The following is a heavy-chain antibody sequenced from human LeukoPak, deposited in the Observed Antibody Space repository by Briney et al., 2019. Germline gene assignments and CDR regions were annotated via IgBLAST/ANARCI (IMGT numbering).Heavy chain of an antibody. V-gene: IGHV1-2*02. J-gene: IGHJ4*02. CDR3: ASSDSSGYYWPFDY. CDR2: INPNSGGT. CDR1: GYSFTGYY. D-gene: IGHD3-22*01. Sequence: GAPVKVSCKASGYSFTGYYMHWVRQAPGQGLEWMGWINPNSGGTNYEQKFQGRVTMTRDASISTACMELSRLRSDDTAVYYCASSDSSGYYWPFDYWGQGTLVTVSS.